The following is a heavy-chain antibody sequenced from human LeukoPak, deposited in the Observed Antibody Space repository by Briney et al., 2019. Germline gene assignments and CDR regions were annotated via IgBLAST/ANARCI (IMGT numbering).Heavy chain of an antibody. V-gene: IGHV3-11*05. Sequence: GGSLRPSCAVSGFSFSDDYMSWIRQAPGQGLEWVSYISSSSSYTNYADSVKGRFTISRDNAKNSLYLQMNGLRAEDTAVYYCAKDARRTNGWYFFDYWGQGTLVTVSS. CDR3: AKDARRTNGWYFFDY. J-gene: IGHJ4*02. CDR1: GFSFSDDY. CDR2: ISSSSSYT. D-gene: IGHD6-19*01.